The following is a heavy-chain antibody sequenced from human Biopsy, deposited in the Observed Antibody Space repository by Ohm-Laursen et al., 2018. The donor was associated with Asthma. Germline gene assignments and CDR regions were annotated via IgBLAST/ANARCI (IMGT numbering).Heavy chain of an antibody. J-gene: IGHJ4*02. D-gene: IGHD1-7*01. V-gene: IGHV5-51*01. CDR3: ARFIDGTFFVDY. CDR2: IFAANSET. CDR1: GYTFSDSW. Sequence: GESLRISCKSSGYTFSDSWIGWVRQMPGKGLERMGIIFAANSETKYIPSFQGQVTISANMSISTAFLQWSSLKASDTAIYYCARFIDGTFFVDYWGQGTLVTVSS.